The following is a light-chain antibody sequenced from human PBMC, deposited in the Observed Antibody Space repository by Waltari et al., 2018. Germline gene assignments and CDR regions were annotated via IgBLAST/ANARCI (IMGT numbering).Light chain of an antibody. CDR1: QRISTW. CDR3: QQYNTYMT. J-gene: IGKJ1*01. Sequence: DIQMTQSPSTVSASIGDRVTITCRASQRISTWLAWYQQKPGKAPKLLIYKASSLETGVPSRFSGSGSGTEFTLTISSLQPDDFAIYYCQQYNTYMTFGQGTKVEIK. V-gene: IGKV1-5*03. CDR2: KAS.